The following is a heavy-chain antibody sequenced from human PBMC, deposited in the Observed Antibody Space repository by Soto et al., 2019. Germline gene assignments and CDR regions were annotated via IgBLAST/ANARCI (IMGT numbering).Heavy chain of an antibody. Sequence: PSETLSLTCTVSGGSISSSYWNWIRQPPGKGLEWIGYIYYIGSTYYNPSLKSRVTISLDTSKNQFSLKLSSVTAADTAVYYCARSVFPWGQGTLVTVSS. CDR1: GGSISSSY. V-gene: IGHV4-59*06. CDR3: ARSVFP. J-gene: IGHJ5*02. CDR2: IYYIGST.